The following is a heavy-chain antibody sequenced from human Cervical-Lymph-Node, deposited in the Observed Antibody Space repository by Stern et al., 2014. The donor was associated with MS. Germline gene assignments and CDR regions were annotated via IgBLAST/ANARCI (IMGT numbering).Heavy chain of an antibody. CDR3: ARGRDGYSTYFDY. V-gene: IGHV3-30*03. CDR2: ISYDGSNK. D-gene: IGHD5-24*01. Sequence: VQLVESGGGVVQPGGSLRLSCAASGFTFSSYGMPWVRQAPGKGLEWVAVISYDGSNKYYADSVKGRFTISRDNSKNTLYLQMNSLRAEDTAVYYCARGRDGYSTYFDYWGQGTLVTVSS. CDR1: GFTFSSYG. J-gene: IGHJ4*02.